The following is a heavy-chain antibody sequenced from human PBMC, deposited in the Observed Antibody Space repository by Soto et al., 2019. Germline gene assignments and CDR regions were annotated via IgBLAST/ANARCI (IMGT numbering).Heavy chain of an antibody. CDR3: ARDTPLNPHVLVPPEMAAALDV. Sequence: QVQLEQSGAEVKRPGSSVKVSCRPSGGSITKFSFSWVRQAPGQGLEWMGATIHVLGSAHYAQKVQGRLTIFADTSTSTVYMWLTGLRSEDTAVYFCARDTPLNPHVLVPPEMAAALDVWGPGTMVTVS. V-gene: IGHV1-69*06. D-gene: IGHD2-8*02. CDR2: TIHVLGSA. J-gene: IGHJ3*01. CDR1: GGSITKFS.